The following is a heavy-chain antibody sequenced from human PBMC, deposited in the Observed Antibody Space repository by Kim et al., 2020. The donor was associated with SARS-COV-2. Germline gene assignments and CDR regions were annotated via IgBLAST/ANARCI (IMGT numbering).Heavy chain of an antibody. D-gene: IGHD3-10*01. V-gene: IGHV3-21*01. Sequence: HSYDADSVRGRCTVARDNTKSSLYLQMNSLRAEDTALYYCARDYYGSGLDPWGQGTQVTVSS. CDR3: ARDYYGSGLDP. CDR2: HS. J-gene: IGHJ5*02.